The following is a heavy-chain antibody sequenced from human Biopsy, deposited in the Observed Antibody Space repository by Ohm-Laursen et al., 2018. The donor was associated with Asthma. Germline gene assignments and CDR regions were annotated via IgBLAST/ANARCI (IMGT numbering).Heavy chain of an antibody. CDR1: GYTFIGCH. J-gene: IGHJ5*02. CDR2: INPNSGGT. V-gene: IGHV1-2*06. D-gene: IGHD6-13*01. Sequence: GASAKVSCKASGYTFIGCHIHWTRQAPGQGLEWMGRINPNSGGTNYAQKFQGRVTMTRDTSISTAYMEVSRLRSDDTAVYYCARGQKSAGDRWFDPWGQGTLVTVSS. CDR3: ARGQKSAGDRWFDP.